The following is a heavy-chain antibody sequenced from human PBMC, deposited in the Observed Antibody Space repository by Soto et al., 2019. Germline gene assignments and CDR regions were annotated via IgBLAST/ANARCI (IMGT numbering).Heavy chain of an antibody. CDR3: ARGRPRYIVVVVAATGPNWFDP. Sequence: QVQLQQWGAGLLKPSETLSLTCAVYGGSFSGYYCSWIRQPPGKGLEWIGEINHSGSTNYNPSLKSRVTISVDTSKNQFSLKLSSVTAADTAVYYCARGRPRYIVVVVAATGPNWFDPWGQGTLVTVSS. CDR1: GGSFSGYY. CDR2: INHSGST. D-gene: IGHD2-15*01. V-gene: IGHV4-34*01. J-gene: IGHJ5*02.